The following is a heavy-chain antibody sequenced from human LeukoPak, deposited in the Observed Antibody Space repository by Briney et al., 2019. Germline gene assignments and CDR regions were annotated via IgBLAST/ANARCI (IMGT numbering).Heavy chain of an antibody. Sequence: GASVKVSCKASGGTFSSYAISWVRQAPGQGLEWMGGIIPIFGTANYAQKFQGRVTITADKSTSTAYMELSSLRSEDTAVYYCASKGYNWNHMDVWGKGTTVTVSS. CDR3: ASKGYNWNHMDV. CDR1: GGTFSSYA. D-gene: IGHD1-20*01. CDR2: IIPIFGTA. V-gene: IGHV1-69*06. J-gene: IGHJ6*03.